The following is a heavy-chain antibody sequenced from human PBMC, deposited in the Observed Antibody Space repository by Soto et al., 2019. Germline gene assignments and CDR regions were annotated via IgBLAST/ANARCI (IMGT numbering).Heavy chain of an antibody. J-gene: IGHJ4*02. D-gene: IGHD5-12*01. Sequence: EVQLVESGGGLVQPGGSLRLSCAASGFTFSDRWMNWVRQARGKGLEWVANIKEDGTETHYVDSVKGRFTISRDNAKNSLHLEMNNLRVEDTALYYCASHGELCRGSDCYRYFDSWGQGTLVTVSS. V-gene: IGHV3-7*03. CDR1: GFTFSDRW. CDR3: ASHGELCRGSDCYRYFDS. CDR2: IKEDGTET.